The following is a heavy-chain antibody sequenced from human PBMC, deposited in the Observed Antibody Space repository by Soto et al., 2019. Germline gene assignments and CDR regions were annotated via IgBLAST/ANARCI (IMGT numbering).Heavy chain of an antibody. CDR2: IDWDDDK. D-gene: IGHD2-15*01. Sequence: SGPTLGNPTQTLTLTCTFSGFSLSTSGMRVSWIRQPPGKALEWLARIDWDDDKFYNTSLKTRLTISKDSSKNQVVLTLTNMGPVDTATYYCARMFHCSGGTCPFDYWGQGALVTVSS. V-gene: IGHV2-70*04. J-gene: IGHJ4*02. CDR3: ARMFHCSGGTCPFDY. CDR1: GFSLSTSGMR.